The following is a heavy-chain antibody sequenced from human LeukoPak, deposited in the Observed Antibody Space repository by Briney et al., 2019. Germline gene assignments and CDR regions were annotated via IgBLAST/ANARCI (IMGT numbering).Heavy chain of an antibody. CDR1: GGTFSSYA. D-gene: IGHD6-6*01. CDR3: ARVLRYSSSSGLPYDYYYYLDV. J-gene: IGHJ6*03. CDR2: IIPVLGAE. V-gene: IGHV1-69*05. Sequence: SLKVSCKASGGTFSSYAVNWVRQAPGEGLEWMGGIIPVLGAENYAQKFQGRLTITTDESTTTAYMELSSLRSEDTAVYYCARVLRYSSSSGLPYDYYYYLDVWGKGTTVTVSS.